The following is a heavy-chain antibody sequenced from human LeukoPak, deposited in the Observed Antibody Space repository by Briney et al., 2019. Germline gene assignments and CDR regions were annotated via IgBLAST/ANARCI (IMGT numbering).Heavy chain of an antibody. J-gene: IGHJ4*02. CDR2: INPGNGNT. CDR1: GYTFTRYT. Sequence: GASVKVSCKASGYTFTRYTIHWVRQAPGQRLEWMGWINPGNGNTQCSQNFQGRVTMTRDTSATTAYMELSSLDSEDTAVYYCARGAGNSWFDDWGQGTLVTVPS. CDR3: ARGAGNSWFDD. V-gene: IGHV1-3*01. D-gene: IGHD6-13*01.